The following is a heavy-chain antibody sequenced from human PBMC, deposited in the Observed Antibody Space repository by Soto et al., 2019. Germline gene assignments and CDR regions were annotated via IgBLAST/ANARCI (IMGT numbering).Heavy chain of an antibody. CDR2: LHPMESYT. V-gene: IGHV5-10-1*01. D-gene: IGHD3-22*01. Sequence: TGQSLTISCKGSGCNCISYWISRVRQMPRKGLSWMGRLHPMESYTNYSPSFQGHVTSSADKSIRPAYLQWKSLKASVTAMYYCARPSRYCCDSSCSPFSDPWGQGTLGTASS. J-gene: IGHJ5*02. CDR3: ARPSRYCCDSSCSPFSDP. CDR1: GCNCISYW.